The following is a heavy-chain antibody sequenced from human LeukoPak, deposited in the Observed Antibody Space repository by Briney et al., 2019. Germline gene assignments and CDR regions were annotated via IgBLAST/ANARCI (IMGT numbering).Heavy chain of an antibody. D-gene: IGHD5/OR15-5a*01. CDR1: GYMFTGYA. Sequence: ASVKVSCKASGYMFTGYAMNWVRQAPGQGLELMGWINTNTGNPTYAQGFTGRFVFSLDTSVSTAYLQISSLKAEDTAVYYCARDLRGDAFDIWGQGTMVTVSS. J-gene: IGHJ3*02. CDR2: INTNTGNP. V-gene: IGHV7-4-1*02. CDR3: ARDLRGDAFDI.